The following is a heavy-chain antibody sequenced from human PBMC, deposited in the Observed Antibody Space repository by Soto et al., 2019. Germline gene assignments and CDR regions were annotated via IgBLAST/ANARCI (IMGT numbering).Heavy chain of an antibody. J-gene: IGHJ6*02. CDR2: SIPLHNTS. CDR1: GGAFTNYS. V-gene: IGHV1-69*06. CDR3: AIWSNWNPLYYRGMDV. Sequence: QVQLLQSGAEVKKPGSSVKVSCKVSGGAFTNYSLNWVRHAPGQGLEWLGGSIPLHNTSNYSLKLLGRGSLTADISSNTVYMHLSGLTSDDTATYYCAIWSNWNPLYYRGMDVWGQGTTVTVSS. D-gene: IGHD1-20*01.